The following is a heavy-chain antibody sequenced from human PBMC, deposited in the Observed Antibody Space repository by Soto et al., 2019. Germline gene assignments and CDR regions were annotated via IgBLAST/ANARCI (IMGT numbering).Heavy chain of an antibody. J-gene: IGHJ2*01. Sequence: QVQLQQWGAGLLKPSETLSLTCAVYGGSFSGYYWSWIRQPPGKGLEWIGEINHSGSTNYNPSLKSRVTISVDTSKNQFSLKLSSVTAADTAVYYCVLTYDSSGHYYAKRPNWYFDLWGRGTLVTVSS. CDR1: GGSFSGYY. CDR3: VLTYDSSGHYYAKRPNWYFDL. V-gene: IGHV4-34*01. CDR2: INHSGST. D-gene: IGHD3-22*01.